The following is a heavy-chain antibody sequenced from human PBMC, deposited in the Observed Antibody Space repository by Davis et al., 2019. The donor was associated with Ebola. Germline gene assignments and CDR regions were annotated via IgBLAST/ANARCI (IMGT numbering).Heavy chain of an antibody. J-gene: IGHJ1*01. CDR3: ASAYSSSWYVYFQH. V-gene: IGHV7-4-1*02. D-gene: IGHD6-13*01. Sequence: AASVKVSCKASGYTFTSYTMHWVRQAPGQGLEWMGWINTNTGNPTYAQGFTGRFVFSLDTSVSTAYLQISSLKAEDTAVYYCASAYSSSWYVYFQHWGQGTLVTVSS. CDR1: GYTFTSYT. CDR2: INTNTGNP.